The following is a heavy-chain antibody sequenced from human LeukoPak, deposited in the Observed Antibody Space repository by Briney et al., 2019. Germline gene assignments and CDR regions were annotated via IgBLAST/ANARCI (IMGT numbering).Heavy chain of an antibody. D-gene: IGHD3-22*01. Sequence: ASVKVSCKASGYTFTGYYMHWVRQAPGQGLEWMGWINPNSGGTNYAQKFQGRVTMTRDTSISTAYMELSRLRSDDTAVYYCASAISLLRGNWFDPWGQGTLVTVSS. J-gene: IGHJ5*02. CDR3: ASAISLLRGNWFDP. CDR1: GYTFTGYY. V-gene: IGHV1-2*02. CDR2: INPNSGGT.